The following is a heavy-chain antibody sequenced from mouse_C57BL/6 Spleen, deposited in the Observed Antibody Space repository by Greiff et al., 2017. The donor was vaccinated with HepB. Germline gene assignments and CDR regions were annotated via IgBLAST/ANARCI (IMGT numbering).Heavy chain of an antibody. Sequence: EVQLQQSGGGLVKPGGSLKLSCAASGFTFSDYGMHWVRQAPEKGLEWVAYISSGSSTIYYADTVKGRFTISRDNAKNTLFLQMTSLRSEDTAMYYCAGGLGTWFAYWGQGTLVTVSA. V-gene: IGHV5-17*01. J-gene: IGHJ3*01. CDR1: GFTFSDYG. CDR3: AGGLGTWFAY. D-gene: IGHD4-1*01. CDR2: ISSGSSTI.